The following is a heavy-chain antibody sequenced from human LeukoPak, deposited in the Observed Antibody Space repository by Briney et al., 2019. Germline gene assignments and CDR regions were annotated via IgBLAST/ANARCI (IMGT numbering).Heavy chain of an antibody. V-gene: IGHV4-34*01. J-gene: IGHJ4*02. D-gene: IGHD2-15*01. CDR3: ARGPLNYCSGGSCQRIDY. Sequence: SETLSLACAVYGGSFSGYYWSWIRHPPGKGLELIGEINHSGSTNYNPSLKSRVTISVDTSKNQFSLKLSSVTAADTAVYYCARGPLNYCSGGSCQRIDYWGQGTLVTVSS. CDR1: GGSFSGYY. CDR2: INHSGST.